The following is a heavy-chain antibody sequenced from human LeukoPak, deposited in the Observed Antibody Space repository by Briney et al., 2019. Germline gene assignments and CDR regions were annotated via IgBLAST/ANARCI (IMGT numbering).Heavy chain of an antibody. CDR1: GFTFSTYG. D-gene: IGHD2-2*01. CDR2: IWYDGSDK. Sequence: GGSLRLSCAASGFTFSTYGMHWVRQAPGMGREWVAIIWYDGSDKYYADSVQGRFTISRDNSKNTLYIQMNSLTAEDTAVYYCARGLLSVVSTGYWFDAWGQGTLVTVSS. J-gene: IGHJ5*02. V-gene: IGHV3-33*01. CDR3: ARGLLSVVSTGYWFDA.